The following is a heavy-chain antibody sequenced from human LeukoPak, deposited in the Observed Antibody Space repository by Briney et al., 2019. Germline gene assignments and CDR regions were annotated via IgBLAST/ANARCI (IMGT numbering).Heavy chain of an antibody. D-gene: IGHD3-16*01. V-gene: IGHV3-11*04. CDR1: GFTFSDYY. Sequence: GGSLRLSCTASGFTFSDYYMSWIRQAPGKGLEWVSCISKTDSSTNYADSVRGRFTISRDDAKSSLYLQMNSLRAEDTAVYYCARVMGSYDTDYWGQGTLVTVSS. CDR2: ISKTDSST. CDR3: ARVMGSYDTDY. J-gene: IGHJ4*02.